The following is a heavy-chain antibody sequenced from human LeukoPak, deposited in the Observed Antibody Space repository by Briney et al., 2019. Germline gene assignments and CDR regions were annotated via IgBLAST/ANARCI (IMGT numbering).Heavy chain of an antibody. Sequence: GGSLRLSCGASGFTFNSYAMSWVRQAPGKGLEWVSAISGSGGSTYYADSVKGRFTISRDNSKNTLFLQMNSLRAEDTAVYSCAREIVGTTTFDYWGQGTLVTVSS. J-gene: IGHJ4*02. CDR2: ISGSGGST. CDR1: GFTFNSYA. D-gene: IGHD1-26*01. CDR3: AREIVGTTTFDY. V-gene: IGHV3-23*01.